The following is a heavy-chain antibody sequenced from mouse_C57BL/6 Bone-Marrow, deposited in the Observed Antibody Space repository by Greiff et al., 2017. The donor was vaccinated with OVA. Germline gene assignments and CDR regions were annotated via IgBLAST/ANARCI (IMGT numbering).Heavy chain of an antibody. J-gene: IGHJ3*01. CDR2: IDPANGNT. V-gene: IGHV14-3*01. D-gene: IGHD2-5*01. CDR1: GFNIKNTY. CDR3: ARGDYSNFLFAY. Sequence: VHVKQSVAELVRPGASVKLSCTASGFNIKNTYMHWVKQRPEQGLEWIGRIDPANGNTKYAPKFQGKATITADTSSNTAYLQLSSLTSEDTAIYYCARGDYSNFLFAYWGQGTLVTVSA.